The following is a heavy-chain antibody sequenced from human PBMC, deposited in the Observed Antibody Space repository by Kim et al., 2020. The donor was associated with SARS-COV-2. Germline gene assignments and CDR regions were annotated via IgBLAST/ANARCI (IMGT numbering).Heavy chain of an antibody. D-gene: IGHD6-19*01. J-gene: IGHJ4*02. V-gene: IGHV4-4*02. CDR3: SGSSGWYRLDY. Sequence: TYNPSLKSRVTISVDKSKNHFSLNLNSVTAADTAVYYCSGSSGWYRLDYWGQGTLVTVSS.